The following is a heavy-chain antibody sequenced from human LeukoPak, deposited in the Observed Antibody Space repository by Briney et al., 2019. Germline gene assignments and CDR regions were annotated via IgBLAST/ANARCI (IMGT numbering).Heavy chain of an antibody. CDR2: IYYSGNP. Sequence: LSLTXXVSXXSXISSSYYWGWIRQPPGRGLEWIGNIYYSGNPYYNPSLKSRVTISVDTSKNQFSLKLSSVTAADTAVYYCARHENGDNYFDNWGQGTLVSVSA. CDR3: ARHENGDNYFDN. D-gene: IGHD3-10*01. CDR1: XXSXISSSYY. V-gene: IGHV4-39*01. J-gene: IGHJ4*02.